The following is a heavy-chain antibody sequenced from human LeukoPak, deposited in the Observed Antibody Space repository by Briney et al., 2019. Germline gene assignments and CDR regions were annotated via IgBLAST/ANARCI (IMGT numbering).Heavy chain of an antibody. V-gene: IGHV1-69*05. Sequence: RASVKVSCKASGGTFSSYAISWARQAPGQGLEWMGGIIPIFGTANYAQKFQGRVTITTDESTSTAYMELSSLRSEDTAVYYCARDPLGSTSYVKGFDYWGQGTLVTVSS. CDR1: GGTFSSYA. CDR3: ARDPLGSTSYVKGFDY. J-gene: IGHJ4*02. CDR2: IIPIFGTA. D-gene: IGHD2-2*01.